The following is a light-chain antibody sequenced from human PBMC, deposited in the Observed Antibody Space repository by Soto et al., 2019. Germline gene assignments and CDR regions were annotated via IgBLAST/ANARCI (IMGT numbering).Light chain of an antibody. CDR1: SRDVGAYNF. CDR3: AAYAGNNNYV. CDR2: EGN. V-gene: IGLV2-8*01. J-gene: IGLJ1*01. Sequence: QSALTQPPSASASSGQSVTISCAGTSRDVGAYNFVSWYQQHPGQAPKLVIYEGNKRPSGVPDRFSGSKSGNTASLTVSGLQPDDEADYYCAAYAGNNNYVFGFGTKLTVL.